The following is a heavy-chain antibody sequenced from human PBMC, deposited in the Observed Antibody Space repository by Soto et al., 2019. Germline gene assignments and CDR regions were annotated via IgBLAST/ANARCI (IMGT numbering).Heavy chain of an antibody. D-gene: IGHD3-10*01. CDR1: GFTFSSYG. CDR2: ISYDGSNK. J-gene: IGHJ4*02. V-gene: IGHV3-30*18. CDR3: AKDPGSGSYYKD. Sequence: QVQLVESGGGVVQPGRSLRLSCAASGFTFSSYGMHWVRQAPGKGLEWVAVISYDGSNKYYADSVKGRFTISRDNSKNMLYLQMNSLRAEDTAVYYCAKDPGSGSYYKDWGQGTLVTVSS.